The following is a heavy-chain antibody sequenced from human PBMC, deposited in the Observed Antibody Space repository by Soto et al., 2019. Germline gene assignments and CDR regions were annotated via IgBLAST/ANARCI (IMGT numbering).Heavy chain of an antibody. CDR3: ARDGTGYGIPYYYYYMDV. Sequence: GGSLRLSCAASGCTFISYSMNWVRQAPGKRLEGVSSISSSSSNIYYADSAKGRFTSTRDNAKNSLYLQMNSLRAEDTAVYYCARDGTGYGIPYYYYYMDVWGKGTTVTVSS. CDR2: ISSSSSNI. CDR1: GCTFISYS. D-gene: IGHD2-8*02. V-gene: IGHV3-21*01. J-gene: IGHJ6*03.